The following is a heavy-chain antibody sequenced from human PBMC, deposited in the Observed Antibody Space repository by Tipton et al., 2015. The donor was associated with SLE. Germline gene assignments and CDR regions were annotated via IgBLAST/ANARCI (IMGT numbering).Heavy chain of an antibody. CDR3: ARGKLLPFAFDI. CDR1: GDSVSSNSAA. CDR2: TYYRSKWYN. Sequence: GLVKPSQTLSLTCAISGDSVSSNSAAWNWIRQSPSRGLEWLGRTYYRSKWYNDYAVSVKSRITINPDTSKNQFSLQLSSVTAADTAVYYCARGKLLPFAFDIWGQGTMVTVSS. J-gene: IGHJ3*02. V-gene: IGHV6-1*01. D-gene: IGHD2-15*01.